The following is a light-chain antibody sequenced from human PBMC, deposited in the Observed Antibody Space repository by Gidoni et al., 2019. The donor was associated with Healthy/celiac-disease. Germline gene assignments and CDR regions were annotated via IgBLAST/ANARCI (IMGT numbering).Light chain of an antibody. CDR3: QQYNNWRT. J-gene: IGKJ1*01. Sequence: EIVMTQSPATLSVSPGERATLSCRASQLVSSNLAWYQQKPSQAPRLLIYGASTRATVIPARFSGSGSATEFPLTISRLQSEDFAVYYRQQYNNWRTFGQGTKVEIK. V-gene: IGKV3-15*01. CDR1: QLVSSN. CDR2: GAS.